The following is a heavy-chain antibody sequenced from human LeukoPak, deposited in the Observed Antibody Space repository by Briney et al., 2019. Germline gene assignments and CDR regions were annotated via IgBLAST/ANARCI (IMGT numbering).Heavy chain of an antibody. D-gene: IGHD2-2*01. CDR1: GGSFSGYY. Sequence: SETLSLTCAVYGGSFSGYYWSWIRQPPGKGLEWIGEINHSGSTNHNPSLKSRVTISVDTSKNQFSLKLSSVTAADTAVYYCARGGYCSSTSCYGDFDYWGQGTLVTVSS. CDR2: INHSGST. V-gene: IGHV4-34*01. J-gene: IGHJ4*02. CDR3: ARGGYCSSTSCYGDFDY.